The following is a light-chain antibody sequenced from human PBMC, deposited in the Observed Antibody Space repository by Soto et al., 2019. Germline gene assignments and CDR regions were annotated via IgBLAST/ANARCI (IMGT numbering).Light chain of an antibody. Sequence: ESVLTQSPGTLSLSPGERATLSCRASQSVSSSFLAWYQLKPGQAPRLLIYGASSRATGIPDRFSGSGSGTDFTLTISRLEPEDFAVYYFQQYDSSPWPFGQGPKVELK. CDR1: QSVSSSF. CDR3: QQYDSSPWP. J-gene: IGKJ1*01. V-gene: IGKV3-20*01. CDR2: GAS.